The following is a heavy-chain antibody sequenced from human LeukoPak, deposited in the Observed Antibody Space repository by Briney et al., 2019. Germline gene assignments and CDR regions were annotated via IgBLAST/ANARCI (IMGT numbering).Heavy chain of an antibody. V-gene: IGHV3-21*01. J-gene: IGHJ3*02. D-gene: IGHD6-13*01. CDR3: ATELAADAFDI. CDR1: GFXFSSYS. CDR2: MSSSGSYT. Sequence: GGSLRLSCAASGFXFSSYSMKWVRQAPGKGLQWVSSMSSSGSYTYYADSVKGRFTLSRDNAKNSLYLQMNSLRAEDTAVYYCATELAADAFDIWGQGTMVTVSS.